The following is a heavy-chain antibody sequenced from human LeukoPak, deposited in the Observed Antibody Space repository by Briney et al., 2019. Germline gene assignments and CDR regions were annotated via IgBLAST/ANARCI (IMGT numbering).Heavy chain of an antibody. Sequence: GASLRLSCAASGFTFSSYAMSWVRQAPGKGLEWISAISGSGGSTYYADSVKGRFTISRDNSKNTLYLQMNSLRAEDTAVYYCAKDRYSYEEVDCWGQGTLVTVSS. J-gene: IGHJ4*02. CDR1: GFTFSSYA. CDR2: ISGSGGST. V-gene: IGHV3-23*01. CDR3: AKDRYSYEEVDC. D-gene: IGHD2-21*01.